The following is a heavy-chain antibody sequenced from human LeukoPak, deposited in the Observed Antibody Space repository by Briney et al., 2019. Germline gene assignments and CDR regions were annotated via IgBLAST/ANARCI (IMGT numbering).Heavy chain of an antibody. J-gene: IGHJ4*02. CDR2: IKQDGSEN. Sequence: GGSLRLSCAVSGFTFSDYWMNWVRQAPGKGLEWVARIKQDGSENHYVDSVKGRFTISRDNARNSLYLQMNSLRAEDSALYYCARLGETGYRPGDYWGQGTPVTVSS. D-gene: IGHD5-24*01. CDR3: ARLGETGYRPGDY. CDR1: GFTFSDYW. V-gene: IGHV3-7*01.